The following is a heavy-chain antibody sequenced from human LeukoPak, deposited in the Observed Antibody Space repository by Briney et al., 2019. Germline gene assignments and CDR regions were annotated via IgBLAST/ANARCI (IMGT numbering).Heavy chain of an antibody. CDR1: GFTFSSYA. D-gene: IGHD6-13*01. CDR2: ISYDGSNK. CDR3: ARDTYSSSWYSYYYGMDV. J-gene: IGHJ6*04. Sequence: PGGPLRLSCAASGFTFSSYAMHWVRQAPGKGLEWVAVISYDGSNKYYADSVKGRFTISRDNSKNTLYLQMNSLRAEDTAVYYCARDTYSSSWYSYYYGMDVWGKGTTVTVSS. V-gene: IGHV3-30*04.